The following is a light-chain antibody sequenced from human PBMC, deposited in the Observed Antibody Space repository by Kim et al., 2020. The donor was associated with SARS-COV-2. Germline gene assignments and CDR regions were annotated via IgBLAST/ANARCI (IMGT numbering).Light chain of an antibody. V-gene: IGKV3-20*01. CDR3: QQFGGSLRS. CDR1: QTVSSSY. CDR2: GAS. Sequence: EIVLTQSPATLSLSPGERATLSCRASQTVSSSYLAWYQQKPGQAPRLLIYGASSRATGIPDRFSGSGSGTDFTLTISRLEPDDFAVYFSQQFGGSLRSFGEGTKRDIK. J-gene: IGKJ1*01.